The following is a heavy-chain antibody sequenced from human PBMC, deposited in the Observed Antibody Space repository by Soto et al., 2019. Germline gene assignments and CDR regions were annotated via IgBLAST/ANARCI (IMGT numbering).Heavy chain of an antibody. V-gene: IGHV3-15*01. Sequence: GGSLRLSCAASGFTFSNAWMSWVRQAPGKGLEWVGRIKSKTDGGTTDYAAPVKGRFTISRDDSKNTLYLQMNSLKTEDTVVYYCTTAPVLLWSGGDYGMDVWGQGTT. J-gene: IGHJ6*02. CDR2: IKSKTDGGTT. CDR1: GFTFSNAW. CDR3: TTAPVLLWSGGDYGMDV. D-gene: IGHD3-10*01.